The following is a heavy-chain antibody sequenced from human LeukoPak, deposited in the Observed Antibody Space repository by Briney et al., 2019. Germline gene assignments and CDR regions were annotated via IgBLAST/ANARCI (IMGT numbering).Heavy chain of an antibody. CDR3: ARAAERTGELYFDY. V-gene: IGHV4-34*01. CDR1: GGSFSGYY. CDR2: INHSGST. Sequence: SETLSLTCAVYGGSFSGYYWSWIRQPPGKGLEWIGEINHSGSTNYNPSLKSRVTISVDTSKNQFSLKLSSVTAADTAVYYCARAAERTGELYFDYWGQGTLVTVSS. J-gene: IGHJ4*02. D-gene: IGHD3/OR15-3a*01.